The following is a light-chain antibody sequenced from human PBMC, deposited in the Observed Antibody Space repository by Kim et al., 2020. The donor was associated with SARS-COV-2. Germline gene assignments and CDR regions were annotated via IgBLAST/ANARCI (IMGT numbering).Light chain of an antibody. V-gene: IGKV1-27*01. J-gene: IGKJ4*01. CDR1: QDIGNY. CDR2: AAS. Sequence: TSVGARVTITCRASQDIGNYLAWYQQKPGKVPKLLIFAASTLQSGVPSRFSGGGSVTDFTLTISSLQPEDVATYYCQKYNTVPLTFGGGTKVDIK. CDR3: QKYNTVPLT.